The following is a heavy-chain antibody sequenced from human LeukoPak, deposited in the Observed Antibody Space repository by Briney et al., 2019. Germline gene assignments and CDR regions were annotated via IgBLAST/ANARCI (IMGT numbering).Heavy chain of an antibody. J-gene: IGHJ4*02. Sequence: GRSLRLSCAAPGFTFNNYWMTWVRQAPGKGLEWVANIKPEGSAQYYADSVRGRFTISRDNAKNSVFLHMNSLRAEDTAVYHCARPYGVGWSGLEHWGRGTLVTVSS. D-gene: IGHD6-19*01. CDR3: ARPYGVGWSGLEH. CDR2: IKPEGSAQ. V-gene: IGHV3-7*01. CDR1: GFTFNNYW.